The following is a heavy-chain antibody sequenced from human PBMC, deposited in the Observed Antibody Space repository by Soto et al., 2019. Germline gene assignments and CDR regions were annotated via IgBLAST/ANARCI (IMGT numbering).Heavy chain of an antibody. D-gene: IGHD2-21*02. Sequence: SVKVSCKASGGTLSSYAISWVRQAPGQGLEWMGGIIPIFGTANYAQKFQGRVTITADESTSTAYMELSSLRSEDTAVYYCARVQRDYYYYYGMDVWGQGTTVTVSS. J-gene: IGHJ6*02. CDR1: GGTLSSYA. CDR3: ARVQRDYYYYYGMDV. V-gene: IGHV1-69*13. CDR2: IIPIFGTA.